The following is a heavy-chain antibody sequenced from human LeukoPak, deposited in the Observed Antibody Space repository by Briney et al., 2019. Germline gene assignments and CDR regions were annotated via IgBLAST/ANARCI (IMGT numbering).Heavy chain of an antibody. J-gene: IGHJ4*02. CDR2: INHSGST. Sequence: SETLSLTCAVYSGSFSGYYWSWIRQPPGKGLEWIGEINHSGSTNYNPSLKSRVTISVDTSKDQFSLKLSSVTAADTAVYYCARGGYWGQGTLVTVSS. CDR1: SGSFSGYY. CDR3: ARGGY. V-gene: IGHV4-34*01.